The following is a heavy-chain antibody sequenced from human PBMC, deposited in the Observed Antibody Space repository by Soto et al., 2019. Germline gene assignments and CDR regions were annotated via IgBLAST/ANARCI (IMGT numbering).Heavy chain of an antibody. D-gene: IGHD6-13*01. V-gene: IGHV3-23*01. CDR1: GFTFSSYA. J-gene: IGHJ3*02. CDR2: ISGSGGST. Sequence: GGSLRLSCAASGFTFSSYAMSWVRQAPGKGLEWVSAISGSGGSTYYADSVKGRFTISRDNSKNTLYLQMNSLRAEDTAIYYCAKDYYSSSWPDAFDIWGQGTMVTVSS. CDR3: AKDYYSSSWPDAFDI.